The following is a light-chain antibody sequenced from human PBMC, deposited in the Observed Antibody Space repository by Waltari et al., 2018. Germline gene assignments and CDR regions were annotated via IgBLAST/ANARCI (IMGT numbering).Light chain of an antibody. CDR1: ALPKPY. Sequence: SYELTQPPSVSVSPGQTARISCSGDALPKPYAYWYQQKPGQATVLLIYKDTERPSGIPERFSGSSSGTTVTLTISGVQAEDEADYYCQSADSSGTYVVFGGGTMLTVL. CDR3: QSADSSGTYVV. CDR2: KDT. V-gene: IGLV3-25*03. J-gene: IGLJ2*01.